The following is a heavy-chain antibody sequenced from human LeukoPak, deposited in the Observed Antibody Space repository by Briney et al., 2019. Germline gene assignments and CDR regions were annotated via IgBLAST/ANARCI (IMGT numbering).Heavy chain of an antibody. V-gene: IGHV3-23*01. D-gene: IGHD2-21*02. J-gene: IGHJ4*02. Sequence: TGGSLRLSCAASGFNLANHAMSWFRKTPGKGLEWVSAISGGGDITYYADSVTGRFTISRDNSKDTLFLQVHGLRPGDTAVYYCVREDTPATANYWGQGTLVTTSS. CDR1: GFNLANHA. CDR2: ISGGGDIT. CDR3: VREDTPATANY.